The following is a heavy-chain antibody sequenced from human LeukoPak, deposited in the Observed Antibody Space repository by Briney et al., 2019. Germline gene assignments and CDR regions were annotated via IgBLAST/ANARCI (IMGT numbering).Heavy chain of an antibody. Sequence: GASVKVSCKASGYTFTGYYMHWVRQAPGQGLEWMGWINPNSGGTNYAQKFQGRVAMTGDTSISTTYMELSRLRSDDTAVYYCARVDGYSSGWYLDYWGQGTLVTVSS. V-gene: IGHV1-2*02. D-gene: IGHD6-19*01. CDR2: INPNSGGT. CDR3: ARVDGYSSGWYLDY. J-gene: IGHJ4*02. CDR1: GYTFTGYY.